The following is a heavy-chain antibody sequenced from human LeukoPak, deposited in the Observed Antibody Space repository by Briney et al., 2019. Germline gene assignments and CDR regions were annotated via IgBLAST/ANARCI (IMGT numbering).Heavy chain of an antibody. Sequence: SVKVSCKASGGSSSPYVITCVRQAPGQGLEWMAGIIPVFRTTNYAQKFHGRVTITTDESMSTAYMELSSLRSEDTAVYYCARCLGECQLVSWFDPWGQGTLVTVSS. D-gene: IGHD3-16*01. CDR3: ARCLGECQLVSWFDP. V-gene: IGHV1-69*05. CDR1: GGSSSPYV. J-gene: IGHJ5*02. CDR2: IIPVFRTT.